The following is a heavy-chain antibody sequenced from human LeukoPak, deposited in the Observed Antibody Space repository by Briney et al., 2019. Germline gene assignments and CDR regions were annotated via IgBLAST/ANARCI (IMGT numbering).Heavy chain of an antibody. D-gene: IGHD5-24*01. CDR1: GFTVSSNY. V-gene: IGHV3-66*01. CDR3: ARNPADGYNPGAYFDY. Sequence: GGSLRLSCAASGFTVSSNYMSWVRQAPGKGLEWVSVIYSGGSTYYEDSVKGRFTISRDNSKNTLYLQMNSLRAEDTAVYYCARNPADGYNPGAYFDYWGQGTLVTVSS. J-gene: IGHJ4*02. CDR2: IYSGGST.